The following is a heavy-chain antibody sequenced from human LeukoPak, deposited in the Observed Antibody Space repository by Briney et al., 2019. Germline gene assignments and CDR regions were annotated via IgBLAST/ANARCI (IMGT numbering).Heavy chain of an antibody. CDR2: INHSGST. V-gene: IGHV4-34*01. CDR3: AKFDLGDDALDI. CDR1: GGSFSGYY. J-gene: IGHJ3*02. D-gene: IGHD1-26*01. Sequence: PSETLSLTCAVYGGSFSGYYWSWIRQPPGKGLEWIGEINHSGSTTYNPSLKSRVTISVDTSKNQLSLRLGSVTAADTAVYYCAKFDLGDDALDIWGQGTMVTVSS.